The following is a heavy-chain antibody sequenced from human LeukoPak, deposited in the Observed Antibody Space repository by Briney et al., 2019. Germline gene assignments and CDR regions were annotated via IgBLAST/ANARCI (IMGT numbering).Heavy chain of an antibody. D-gene: IGHD6-19*01. J-gene: IGHJ4*02. CDR2: IYYSGST. Sequence: TSETLSLTCTVSGGSISSYYWTWIRQPPGKGLEWIGYIYYSGSTNYNPSLKSRVTISVDTSKNQFSLKLSSVTAADTAVYYCARTGYSSGCDYWGQGTLVTVSS. V-gene: IGHV4-59*12. CDR3: ARTGYSSGCDY. CDR1: GGSISSYY.